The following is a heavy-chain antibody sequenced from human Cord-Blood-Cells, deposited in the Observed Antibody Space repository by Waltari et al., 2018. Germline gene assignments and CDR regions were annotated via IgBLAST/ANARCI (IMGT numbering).Heavy chain of an antibody. CDR2: IRRKAYGGTT. Sequence: EVQLVESGGGLVQPGRSLRLSCTASGFTFGDYAMSWVRQAPGKGVGWVGFIRRKAYGGTTEYAASVKGRFTISRDDSKSIAYLQMNSLKTEDTAVYYCTSGGYCSSTSCYWGQGTLVTVSS. CDR1: GFTFGDYA. J-gene: IGHJ4*02. CDR3: TSGGYCSSTSCY. V-gene: IGHV3-49*04. D-gene: IGHD2-2*01.